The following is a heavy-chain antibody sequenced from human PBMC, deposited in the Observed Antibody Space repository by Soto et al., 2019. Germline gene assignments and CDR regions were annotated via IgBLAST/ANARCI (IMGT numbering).Heavy chain of an antibody. J-gene: IGHJ4*02. CDR3: TRASTVAGGSSKSLPNNY. Sequence: QIPLVQSGAEVKKPGASVKVSCKASGYTFTDYYLHCVRQAPRQGHEWMGWMNPGSGVKDYAQNFQGRVTMNRDTSITTADKALSPLSSDDTAMYYCTRASTVAGGSSKSLPNNYWGKGPLLTVSS. V-gene: IGHV1-2*02. CDR1: GYTFTDYY. D-gene: IGHD6-19*01. CDR2: MNPGSGVK.